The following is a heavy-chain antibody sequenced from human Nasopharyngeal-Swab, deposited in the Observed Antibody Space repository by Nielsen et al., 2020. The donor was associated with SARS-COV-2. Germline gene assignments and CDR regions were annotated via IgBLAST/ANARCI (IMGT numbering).Heavy chain of an antibody. Sequence: GSLRLSCAASGFTFSSYAMHWVRQAPGKGLEWVAVISYDGSNKYYADSVKGRFTISRDNSKNTLYLQMNSLRAEDTAVYYCARDFSEKGYYYYGMDVWGQGTTVTVSS. CDR1: GFTFSSYA. CDR3: ARDFSEKGYYYYGMDV. J-gene: IGHJ6*02. CDR2: ISYDGSNK. D-gene: IGHD1-26*01. V-gene: IGHV3-30*04.